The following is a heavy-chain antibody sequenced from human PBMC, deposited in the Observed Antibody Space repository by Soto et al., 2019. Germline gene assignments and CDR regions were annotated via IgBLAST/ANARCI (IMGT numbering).Heavy chain of an antibody. CDR1: GGSISSYY. D-gene: IGHD3-3*01. V-gene: IGHV4-4*07. CDR2: IYTSGST. Sequence: PSETLSLTCTVSGGSISSYYWSWIRQPAGKGLEWIGRIYTSGSTNYNPSLKSRVTMSVDTSKNQFSLKLSSVTAADMAVYYCARGSYDFWSGYQDYWGQGTLVTVSS. J-gene: IGHJ4*02. CDR3: ARGSYDFWSGYQDY.